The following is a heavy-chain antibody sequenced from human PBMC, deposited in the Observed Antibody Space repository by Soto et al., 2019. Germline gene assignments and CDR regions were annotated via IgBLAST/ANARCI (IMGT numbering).Heavy chain of an antibody. CDR3: ARRGSSSLREMDV. J-gene: IGHJ6*02. CDR2: ISSSSDDI. Sequence: NPGVSLRLSCAASGFTFSYYTMNWVRQAPGKGLEWVTSISSSSDDIYYADSVKGRFTISRDNAKNSLYLQMISLRAEDTAVYYCARRGSSSLREMDVWGQGTAVTVSS. CDR1: GFTFSYYT. D-gene: IGHD6-13*01. V-gene: IGHV3-21*01.